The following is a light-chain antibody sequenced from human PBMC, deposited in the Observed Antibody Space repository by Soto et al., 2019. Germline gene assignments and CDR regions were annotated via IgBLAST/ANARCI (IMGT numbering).Light chain of an antibody. J-gene: IGKJ1*01. CDR3: QQYNSYSWT. V-gene: IGKV1-5*01. CDR1: QTISSW. Sequence: DIQMTQSPSTLSGSVGDRVTITCRASQTISSWLAWYQQKLGKAPKLLIYAASSLQSGVPSRFSGSGSGTEFTLTISSLQPDDFATYYCQQYNSYSWTCGQGTKVDIK. CDR2: AAS.